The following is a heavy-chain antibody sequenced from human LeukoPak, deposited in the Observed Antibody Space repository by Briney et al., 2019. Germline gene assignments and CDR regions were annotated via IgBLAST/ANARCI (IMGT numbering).Heavy chain of an antibody. CDR3: TTDDGDDYGDY. CDR2: IKSKTDGGTT. V-gene: IGHV3-15*01. J-gene: IGHJ4*02. D-gene: IGHD3-10*01. CDR1: GFTFSNAW. Sequence: GGSLRLSCAASGFTFSNAWMSWVRQAPVKGLEWVGRIKSKTDGGTTDYAAPVKGRFTISRDDSKNTLYLQMNSLKTEDSAVYYCTTDDGDDYGDYWGQGTLVTVSS.